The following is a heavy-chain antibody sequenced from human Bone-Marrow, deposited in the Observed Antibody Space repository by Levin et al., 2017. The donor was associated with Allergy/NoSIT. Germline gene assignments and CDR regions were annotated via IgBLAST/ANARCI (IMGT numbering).Heavy chain of an antibody. CDR3: AKDPQPELTNMGE. J-gene: IGHJ4*01. Sequence: GESLKISCAASGFKFNHYGMHWVRQAPGKGLEWVAAVSHDGSNKYYVDSVKGRFTISRDNSKTTLFLQMDSLRAEDTATYYCAKDPQPELTNMGEWGHGTLVTVSS. CDR1: GFKFNHYG. V-gene: IGHV3-30*18. CDR2: VSHDGSNK. D-gene: IGHD1-7*01.